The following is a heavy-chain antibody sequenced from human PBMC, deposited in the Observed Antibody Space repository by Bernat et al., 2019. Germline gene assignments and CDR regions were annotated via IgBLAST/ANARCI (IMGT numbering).Heavy chain of an antibody. CDR1: GYSFSTYW. J-gene: IGHJ6*02. Sequence: EVQLVQSGAEVKKPGESLKISCNGSGYSFSTYWIGRVRQMPGNGLEWMGIIYPDDSNTRYSPSFQGQVTISADKSISTAYLQWSSLKASDTAIYYCARLHTLDDNGQSYCYGMDVWGQGTTVTVSS. D-gene: IGHD2-15*01. CDR2: IYPDDSNT. CDR3: ARLHTLDDNGQSYCYGMDV. V-gene: IGHV5-51*01.